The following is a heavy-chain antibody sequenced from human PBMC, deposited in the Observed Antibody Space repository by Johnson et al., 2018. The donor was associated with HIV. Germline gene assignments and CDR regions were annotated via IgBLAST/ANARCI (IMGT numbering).Heavy chain of an antibody. Sequence: EVQLVESGGGVVQPGGSLRLSCAASGITVSSNYMSWVRQAPGKGLEWVSVIFSVGGAYYADSVKGRFIISRDNSKNTLYLQMNSLRAEDTAVYYCARGLAADAFDIWGQGTMVTVSS. CDR3: ARGLAADAFDI. V-gene: IGHV3-66*02. CDR1: GITVSSNY. D-gene: IGHD6-13*01. J-gene: IGHJ3*02. CDR2: IFSVGGA.